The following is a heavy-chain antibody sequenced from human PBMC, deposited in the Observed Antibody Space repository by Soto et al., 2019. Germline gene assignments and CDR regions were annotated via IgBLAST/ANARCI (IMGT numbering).Heavy chain of an antibody. J-gene: IGHJ3*01. V-gene: IGHV1-46*03. CDR2: INPSGGST. CDR3: AKPVRGHHDAFDV. Sequence: QVHLVQSGAEVKKPGASVKVSCKASGYTFTSYYMHWVRHAPGQGLEWMGIINPSGGSTSYAQKFQGRVTMTKDTSTSTVYMELSSMRSGDTAVYYCAKPVRGHHDAFDVWGQGPMVTVSS. CDR1: GYTFTSYY.